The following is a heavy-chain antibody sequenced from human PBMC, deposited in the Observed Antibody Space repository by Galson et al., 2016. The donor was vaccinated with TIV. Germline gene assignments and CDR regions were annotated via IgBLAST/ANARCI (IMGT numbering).Heavy chain of an antibody. J-gene: IGHJ6*02. CDR1: GGTFSTYV. D-gene: IGHD1-14*01. Sequence: SVKVSCKASGGTFSTYVFSWVRQAPGQGLEWMGEIIPLFGATNHAQTLQGRVTIIADESTSTVYMELSSLTSEDTAVYYCAKYRNTACDTYYFYYGVDVWGQGTTVTVSS. V-gene: IGHV1-69*13. CDR2: IIPLFGAT. CDR3: AKYRNTACDTYYFYYGVDV.